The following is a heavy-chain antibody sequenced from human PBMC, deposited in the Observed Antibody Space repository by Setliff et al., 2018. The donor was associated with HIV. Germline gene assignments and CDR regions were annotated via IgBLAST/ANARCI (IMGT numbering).Heavy chain of an antibody. CDR2: IFYTGSA. Sequence: SETLSLTCTVSGGSISNGYYYWVWIRQPPGKGLEWIGGIFYTGSAHYNPSLKSRVTISVDTSRNQFSMELSSVTAADTTMYYCARWVTTPTKGAFDIWGQGTVVTVSS. D-gene: IGHD3-22*01. V-gene: IGHV4-39*01. J-gene: IGHJ3*02. CDR3: ARWVTTPTKGAFDI. CDR1: GGSISNGYYY.